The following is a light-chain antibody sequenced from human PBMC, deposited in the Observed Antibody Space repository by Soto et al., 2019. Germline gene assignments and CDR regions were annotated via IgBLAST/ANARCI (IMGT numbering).Light chain of an antibody. J-gene: IGKJ2*01. CDR3: QHYGASPYT. CDR2: GAS. Sequence: IMLTQSPGTLSLSPGERATLSCRASQRISSMYLAWYQQKPGRAPRLIIYGASRRATGIPERFSGSESGTDFTLTISRLEPEDFAVYYCQHYGASPYTFGQGTKLEIK. CDR1: QRISSMY. V-gene: IGKV3-20*01.